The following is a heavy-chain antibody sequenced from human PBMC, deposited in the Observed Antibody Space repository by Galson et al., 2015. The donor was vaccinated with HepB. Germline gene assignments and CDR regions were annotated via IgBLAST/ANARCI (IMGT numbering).Heavy chain of an antibody. CDR3: ARVGGWGELLLDY. CDR1: GFTFSSYW. CDR2: MKQDGSEK. V-gene: IGHV3-7*01. J-gene: IGHJ4*02. Sequence: SLRLSCAASGFTFSSYWMSWVRQAPGKGLEWVANMKQDGSEKYYVDSVKGRFTISRDNAKNSLYLQMSSLRAEDTAVYYCARVGGWGELLLDYWGQGTLVTVSS. D-gene: IGHD1-26*01.